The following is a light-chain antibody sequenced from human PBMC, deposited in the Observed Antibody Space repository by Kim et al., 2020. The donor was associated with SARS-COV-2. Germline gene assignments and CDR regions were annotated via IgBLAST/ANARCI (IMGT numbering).Light chain of an antibody. V-gene: IGKV1-33*01. J-gene: IGKJ2*01. CDR3: QQYRNLPYT. Sequence: DVQMTQSPSSLSASVGVRVTITCQASQDISHSLNWYQQKPGKAPNLLIYDVSNLRTDVPSRFRGSGSGTDFTFTISGLQPEDTATYFCQQYRNLPYTFGQGTKLEI. CDR2: DVS. CDR1: QDISHS.